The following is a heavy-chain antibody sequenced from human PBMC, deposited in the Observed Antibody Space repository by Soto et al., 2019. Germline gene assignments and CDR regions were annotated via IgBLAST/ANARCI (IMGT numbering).Heavy chain of an antibody. J-gene: IGHJ6*02. CDR2: ISAYNGNT. Sequence: ASVKVSCKASGYTFTSYGISWVRQAPGQGLEWMGWISAYNGNTNYAQKHQGRVTMTTDTSTSTAYMELRSLRSDDTAVYYFARGYKYSSGWYLYYYYGMDVWGQGTTVTVSS. D-gene: IGHD6-19*01. CDR3: ARGYKYSSGWYLYYYYGMDV. V-gene: IGHV1-18*01. CDR1: GYTFTSYG.